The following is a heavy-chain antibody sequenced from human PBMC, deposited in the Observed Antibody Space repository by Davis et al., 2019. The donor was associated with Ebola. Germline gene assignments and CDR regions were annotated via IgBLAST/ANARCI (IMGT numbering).Heavy chain of an antibody. J-gene: IGHJ6*02. D-gene: IGHD3-10*01. CDR2: IRTSGGST. V-gene: IGHV3-23*01. Sequence: GESLKISCAASGLTFSSHAMTWVRQAPGKGLEWVSGIRTSGGSTYYADSVKGRFTISRDNAKNSLYLQMNSLRAEDTAVYYCARDPRRFREFYYYYYGMDVWGQGTTVTVSS. CDR3: ARDPRRFREFYYYYYGMDV. CDR1: GLTFSSHA.